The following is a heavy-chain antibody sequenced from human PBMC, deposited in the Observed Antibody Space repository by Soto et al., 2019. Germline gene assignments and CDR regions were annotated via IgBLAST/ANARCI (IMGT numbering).Heavy chain of an antibody. J-gene: IGHJ2*01. CDR2: IIPIFGTA. Sequence: QVQLVQSGAEVKKPGSSVKVSCKASGGTFSSYAISWVRQAPGQGLEWMGGIIPIFGTANYAQKFQGRVTITADESTSTADMALSSLRSEDTAVYYCATVKELLFDWYFDLWGRGTLVTVSS. CDR1: GGTFSSYA. V-gene: IGHV1-69*12. D-gene: IGHD1-26*01. CDR3: ATVKELLFDWYFDL.